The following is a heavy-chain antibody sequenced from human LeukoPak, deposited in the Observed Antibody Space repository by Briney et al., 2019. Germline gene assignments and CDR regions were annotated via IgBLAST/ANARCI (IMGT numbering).Heavy chain of an antibody. D-gene: IGHD5-12*01. CDR1: GGSFSSYY. CDR2: IYYSGST. V-gene: IGHV4-59*01. Sequence: PSETLSLTCTVSGGSFSSYYWTWLRQPPGKGLEWIGYIYYSGSTNYNPSLKSRVTISVDTSKNQFSLKLSSVTAADTAVYYCARDRGDGYDYFWDYWGQGTLVTVSS. CDR3: ARDRGDGYDYFWDY. J-gene: IGHJ4*02.